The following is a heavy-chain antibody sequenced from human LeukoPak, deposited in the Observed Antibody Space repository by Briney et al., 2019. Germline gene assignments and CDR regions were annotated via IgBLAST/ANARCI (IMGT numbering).Heavy chain of an antibody. CDR2: IYYSGSS. CDR1: GGSISSYY. V-gene: IGHV4-59*12. D-gene: IGHD2-2*01. J-gene: IGHJ6*02. Sequence: SETLSLTCTVSGGSISSYYWSWIRQPPGKGLEWIGYIYYSGSSNYNPSLKSRVTISVDTSKNQFSLKLSSVTAADTVVYYCARDYIVVEPAAIYYYGMHVWAKGPRSPSP. CDR3: ARDYIVVEPAAIYYYGMHV.